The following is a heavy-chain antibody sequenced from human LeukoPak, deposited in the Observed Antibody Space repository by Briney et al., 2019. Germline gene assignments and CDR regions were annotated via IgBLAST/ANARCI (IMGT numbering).Heavy chain of an antibody. CDR2: INPNGGGT. V-gene: IGHV1-2*02. CDR3: GRKTYYYNSRVYSPYYFNS. CDR1: GYTFTGYY. D-gene: IGHD3-22*01. J-gene: IGHJ4*02. Sequence: ASVKVSCKASGYTFTGYYMHWVRQAPGQGLEWMGWINPNGGGTNYVQKFQGRVTMTRDTSISTAYMELSRLRSDDTAVYYCGRKTYYYNSRVYSPYYFNSGAQGP.